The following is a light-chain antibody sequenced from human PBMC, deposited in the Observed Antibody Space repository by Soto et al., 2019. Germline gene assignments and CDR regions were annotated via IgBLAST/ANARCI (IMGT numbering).Light chain of an antibody. CDR3: QQYNNWPRT. J-gene: IGKJ2*01. CDR1: QSVSSN. Sequence: EIVMTQSPATLSVSPGERATLSCRASQSVSSNLAWYQQKPGQAPRLLIYGASTRATGIPARFSGSGSGTEFTLTISGLQSEDFAVYYCQQYNNWPRTFGQGTNLEI. CDR2: GAS. V-gene: IGKV3-15*01.